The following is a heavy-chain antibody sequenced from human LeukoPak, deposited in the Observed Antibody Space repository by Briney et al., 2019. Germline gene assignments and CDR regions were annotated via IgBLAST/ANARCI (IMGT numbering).Heavy chain of an antibody. Sequence: SGPTLVNPTQTLALPCTFSGFSLSTRGMGVGWIRQPPGKALEWLSLIYWDDDKRYGPSLKSRLPIPKGTSRNHVVLTMTNMDPVDTATYYFAYKSGRAGPTFDSWGQGTLVTASS. CDR2: IYWDDDK. J-gene: IGHJ4*02. CDR1: GFSLSTRGMG. D-gene: IGHD6-19*01. CDR3: AYKSGRAGPTFDS. V-gene: IGHV2-5*05.